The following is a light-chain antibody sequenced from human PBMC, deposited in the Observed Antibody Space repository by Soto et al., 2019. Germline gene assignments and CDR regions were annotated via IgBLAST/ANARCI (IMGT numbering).Light chain of an antibody. V-gene: IGKV3-11*01. CDR1: QSVGTY. J-gene: IGKJ3*01. CDR3: QQRSNWPGT. CDR2: DAS. Sequence: EIVLTQSPATLSLSPGERAILSCRASQSVGTYLAWYQQKPGQAPRLLIYDASTRATGIPARFGGSGSGTDFTVTINSLEPEDFAVYYCQQRSNWPGTFGPGTKVDIK.